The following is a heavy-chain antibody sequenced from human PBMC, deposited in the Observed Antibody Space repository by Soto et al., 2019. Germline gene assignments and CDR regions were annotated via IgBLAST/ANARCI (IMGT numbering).Heavy chain of an antibody. CDR1: GFTFSSYA. D-gene: IGHD3-22*01. J-gene: IGHJ3*02. CDR2: ISGSGGST. CDR3: AKHEDYYDSSGYYDHDAFDI. Sequence: EVQLLESGGGLVQPGGSLRLSCAASGFTFSSYAMSWVRQAPGKGLEWVSAISGSGGSTYYADSVKGRFTISRDNSKNTLYLQMNSLRAEDTAVYYCAKHEDYYDSSGYYDHDAFDIWGQGTMVTVSS. V-gene: IGHV3-23*01.